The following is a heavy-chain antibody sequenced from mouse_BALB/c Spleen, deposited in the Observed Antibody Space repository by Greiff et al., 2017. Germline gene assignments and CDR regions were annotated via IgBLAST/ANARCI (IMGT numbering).Heavy chain of an antibody. J-gene: IGHJ3*01. Sequence: VKLQESGPGLVAPSQSLSITCTVSGFSLTSYGVHWVRQPPGKGLEWLGVIWAGGSTNYNSALMSRLSISKDNSKSQVFLKMHSLQTDDTAMYYSARDGCYDVAYWGQGTLVTVSA. CDR3: ARDGCYDVAY. D-gene: IGHD2-12*01. CDR2: IWAGGST. CDR1: GFSLTSYG. V-gene: IGHV2-9*02.